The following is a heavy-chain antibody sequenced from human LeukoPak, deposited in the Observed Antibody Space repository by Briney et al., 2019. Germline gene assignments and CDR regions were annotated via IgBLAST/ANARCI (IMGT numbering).Heavy chain of an antibody. J-gene: IGHJ6*02. CDR2: ISSSGSTI. CDR3: ARDVPYGMDV. V-gene: IGHV3-48*03. Sequence: GGSLRLSCAASGFTFSSYEMNWVRQAPGKGLEWVSYISSSGSTIYYADSVKGRIIISRDNAKNSLYLQMNSLRAEDTAVYYCARDVPYGMDVWGQGTTVTVSS. CDR1: GFTFSSYE.